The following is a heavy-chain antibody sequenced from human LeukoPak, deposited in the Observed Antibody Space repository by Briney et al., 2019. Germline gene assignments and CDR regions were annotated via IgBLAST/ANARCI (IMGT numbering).Heavy chain of an antibody. CDR2: ISGSGGST. V-gene: IGHV3-23*01. CDR3: ANRDGGIQSPPP. Sequence: PGRSLRLSCAASGFTFSSYAMSWVRQAPGKGLEWVSAISGSGGSTYYADSVKGRFTISRDNSKNTLYLQMNSLRAEDTAVYYCANRDGGIQSPPPWGQGTLVTVSS. J-gene: IGHJ5*02. D-gene: IGHD6-13*01. CDR1: GFTFSSYA.